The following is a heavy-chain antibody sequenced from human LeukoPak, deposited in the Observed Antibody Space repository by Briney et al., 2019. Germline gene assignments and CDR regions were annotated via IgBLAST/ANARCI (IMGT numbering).Heavy chain of an antibody. CDR3: ARVFRVPYDAFDI. J-gene: IGHJ3*02. Sequence: GASVKVSCKASGYTFSDYYMYWLRQAPGEGLEWMGRINPKSGGTNYAQKFQGRVTMTRDTSISTAYMELSRLRSDDTAVYYCARVFRVPYDAFDIWGQGTMVTVSS. V-gene: IGHV1-2*06. D-gene: IGHD3-10*01. CDR1: GYTFSDYY. CDR2: INPKSGGT.